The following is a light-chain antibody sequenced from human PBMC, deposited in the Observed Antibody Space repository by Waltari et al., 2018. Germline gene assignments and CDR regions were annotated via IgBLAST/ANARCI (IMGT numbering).Light chain of an antibody. V-gene: IGKV3-20*01. Sequence: EIVLTQSPGTLSLSPGERATLSCRASQSVTSNYLAWYQHRPGQAPRLLIYGASNRATGIPDRFSGSGSGTDFSLTINRLEPEDFAVYYCQQYDRSPETFGQGTKLEIK. J-gene: IGKJ2*01. CDR2: GAS. CDR1: QSVTSNY. CDR3: QQYDRSPET.